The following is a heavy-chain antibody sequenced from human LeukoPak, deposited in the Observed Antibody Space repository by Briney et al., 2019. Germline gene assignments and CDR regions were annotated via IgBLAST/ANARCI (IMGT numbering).Heavy chain of an antibody. CDR3: ARGSGSYSDFDY. CDR1: GFTFSSYG. V-gene: IGHV3-33*08. D-gene: IGHD1-26*01. CDR2: IWYDGSNK. J-gene: IGHJ4*02. Sequence: HPGGSLRLSCAASGFTFSSYGMHWVRQAPGKGLEWVAVIWYDGSNKYYADSVKGRFTISRDNSKNTLYLQMNSLRAEDTAVYYCARGSGSYSDFDYWGQGTLVTVSS.